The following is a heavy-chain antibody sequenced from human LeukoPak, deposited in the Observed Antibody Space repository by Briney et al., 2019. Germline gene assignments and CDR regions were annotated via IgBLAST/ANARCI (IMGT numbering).Heavy chain of an antibody. D-gene: IGHD3-9*01. Sequence: GGSLRLSCAAPGFIVSNNYMSWVRQAPGKGLEWVSAVSGRDDSTYYADSVKGRFTISRDTSKNTLYLQMNSLRAEDTAVYYCAKWGDYDILTGYYDPDYWGQGTLVTVSS. J-gene: IGHJ4*02. CDR2: VSGRDDST. CDR1: GFIVSNNY. V-gene: IGHV3-23*01. CDR3: AKWGDYDILTGYYDPDY.